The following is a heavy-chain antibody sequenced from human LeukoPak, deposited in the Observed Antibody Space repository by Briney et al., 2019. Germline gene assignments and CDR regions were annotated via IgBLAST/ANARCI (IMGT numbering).Heavy chain of an antibody. J-gene: IGHJ4*02. D-gene: IGHD1/OR15-1a*01. V-gene: IGHV3-11*06. CDR3: ARVDWNIDY. Sequence: PGGSLRLSCAASGFTFSNAWMTWVRQAPGKGLEWVSYISSSSSYTNYADSVKGRFTISRDNAKNTLYLQMNSLRAEDTAVYYCARVDWNIDYWGQGTQVTVSS. CDR1: GFTFSNAW. CDR2: ISSSSSYT.